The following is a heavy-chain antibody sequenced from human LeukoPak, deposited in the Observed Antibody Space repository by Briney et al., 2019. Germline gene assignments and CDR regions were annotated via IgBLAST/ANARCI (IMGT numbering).Heavy chain of an antibody. CDR3: ARDPGEYYDLQSAGYMDV. D-gene: IGHD3-3*01. CDR2: ISGGGGST. V-gene: IGHV3-64*01. CDR1: VYIFSSYT. Sequence: GGSLRLSCAPSVYIFSSYTMPCVRRAPGEGLECVSAISGGGGSTNYANSVKGRFTISRDNSKNTLYHQMRNLRANGMAVYYCARDPGEYYDLQSAGYMDVWGKGTPVTVSS. J-gene: IGHJ6*03.